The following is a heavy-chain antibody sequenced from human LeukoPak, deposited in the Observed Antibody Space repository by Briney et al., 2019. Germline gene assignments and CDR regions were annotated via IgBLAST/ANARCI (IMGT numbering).Heavy chain of an antibody. CDR2: INTNTGNP. CDR1: GYTFTDYA. CDR3: ARDGTYYYDGSGPPVDY. Sequence: ASVTVSCTTSGYTFTDYAALHWVRQAPGHGLEWMGCINTNTGNPTYAQGFTGRFVFSLDTSINTAFLQISSLKVEDTAVYFCARDGTYYYDGSGPPVDYWGQGTLVTVSS. V-gene: IGHV7-4-1*02. D-gene: IGHD3-22*01. J-gene: IGHJ4*02.